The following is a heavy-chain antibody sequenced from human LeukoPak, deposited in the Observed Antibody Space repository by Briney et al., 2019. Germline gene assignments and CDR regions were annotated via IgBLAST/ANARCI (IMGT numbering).Heavy chain of an antibody. V-gene: IGHV1-18*01. D-gene: IGHD5-12*01. J-gene: IGHJ6*02. Sequence: ASVKVSCKASGYTFTSYGISWVRQAPGQGLEWMGWVSAYNGNTNYAQKFQGRVTMTTDTSTNTVYMDLRSLRSDDTAVYYCARDRSLDGGYAGGEVVYYYYGMDVWGQGTTVTVSS. CDR1: GYTFTSYG. CDR3: ARDRSLDGGYAGGEVVYYYYGMDV. CDR2: VSAYNGNT.